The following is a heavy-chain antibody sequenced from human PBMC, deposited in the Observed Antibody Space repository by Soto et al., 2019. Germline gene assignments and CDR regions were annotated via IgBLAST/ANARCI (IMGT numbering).Heavy chain of an antibody. CDR1: GGSFSDYY. D-gene: IGHD2-8*02. Sequence: QVQLQQWGSGLLKPSETLSLTCAIYGGSFSDYYWHWIRQSPGKGLERIGEINLSGRGNFTPSLKSRTTLSLGTSRNQFFLTLRSVTTAVPAVYFCARTPPLVAGAWVHPWGRGHLVTLSS. CDR3: ARTPPLVAGAWVHP. CDR2: INLSGRG. V-gene: IGHV4-34*01. J-gene: IGHJ5*02.